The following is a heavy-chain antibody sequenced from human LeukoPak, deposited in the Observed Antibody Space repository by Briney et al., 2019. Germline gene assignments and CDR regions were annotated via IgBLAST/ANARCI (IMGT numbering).Heavy chain of an antibody. CDR1: GFTFSSYA. CDR3: ATYQLVHDAFDI. D-gene: IGHD2-2*01. V-gene: IGHV3-30-3*01. CDR2: ISYDGSNK. Sequence: GGSLRLSCAASGFTFSSYAMHWVRQAPGKGLEWVAVISYDGSNKYYADSVKGRFTISRDNSKNTLYLQMNSLRAEDTAVYYCATYQLVHDAFDIWGQGTMVTVSS. J-gene: IGHJ3*02.